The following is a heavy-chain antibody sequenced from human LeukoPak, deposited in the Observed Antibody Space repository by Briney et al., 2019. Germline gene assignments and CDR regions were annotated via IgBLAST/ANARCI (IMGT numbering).Heavy chain of an antibody. V-gene: IGHV4-59*08. D-gene: IGHD6-19*01. Sequence: SETLSLTCTVSGGSISSYYWSWIRQPPGKGLEWIGYIYYSGSTNYNPSLKSRVTISVDTSKNQFSLKLSSVTAADTAVYYCARVSAIAVAGKDAFDIWGQGTMVTVSS. CDR2: IYYSGST. CDR1: GGSISSYY. J-gene: IGHJ3*02. CDR3: ARVSAIAVAGKDAFDI.